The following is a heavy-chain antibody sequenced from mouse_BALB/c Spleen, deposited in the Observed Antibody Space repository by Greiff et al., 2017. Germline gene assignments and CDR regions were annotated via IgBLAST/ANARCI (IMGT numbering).Heavy chain of an antibody. CDR3: ARGIYYDYPRSWFAY. D-gene: IGHD2-4*01. CDR1: GFSLTGYG. CDR2: IWGDGST. V-gene: IGHV2-6-7*01. Sequence: VQLVESGPGLVAPSQSLSITCTVSGFSLTGYGVNWVRQPPGKGLEWLGMIWGDGSTDYNSALKSRLSISKDNSKSQVFLKMNSLQTDDTARYYCARGIYYDYPRSWFAYWGRGTLVTVSA. J-gene: IGHJ3*01.